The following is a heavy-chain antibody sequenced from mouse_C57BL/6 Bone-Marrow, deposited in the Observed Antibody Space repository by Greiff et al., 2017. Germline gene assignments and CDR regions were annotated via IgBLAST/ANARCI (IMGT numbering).Heavy chain of an antibody. CDR3: ARTFITNFPYYYAMDY. CDR1: GYTFTSYG. CDR2: IYPRSGNT. D-gene: IGHD1-1*01. J-gene: IGHJ4*01. V-gene: IGHV1-81*01. Sequence: VQLQESGAELARPGASVKLSCKASGYTFTSYGISWVKQRTGQGLEWIGEIYPRSGNTYYNEKFKGKATLTADKSSSTAYMEIRSLTSEDSAVYFCARTFITNFPYYYAMDYWGQGTSVTVSS.